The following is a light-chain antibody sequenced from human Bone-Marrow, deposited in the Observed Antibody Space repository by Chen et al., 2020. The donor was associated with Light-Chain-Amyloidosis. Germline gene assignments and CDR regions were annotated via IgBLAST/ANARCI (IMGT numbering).Light chain of an antibody. CDR2: DDS. J-gene: IGLJ3*02. V-gene: IGLV3-21*02. CDR3: QVWDRSSDRPV. Sequence: SYVLTQPSSVSVAPGQTATIACGGNNIVSTSVHWYQQTPGQAHLLVVYDDSDRPSGIPERLSGSNSGNTATLTISRVEAGDEADYYCQVWDRSSDRPVFGGGTKLTVL. CDR1: NIVSTS.